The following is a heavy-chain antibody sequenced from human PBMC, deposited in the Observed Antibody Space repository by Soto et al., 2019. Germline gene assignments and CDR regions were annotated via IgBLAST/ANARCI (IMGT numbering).Heavy chain of an antibody. J-gene: IGHJ6*02. Sequence: QVQLVQSGAEVKKPGSSVTVSCTASGGTFSSYAVNWVRQAPGQGLEWMGVVIPKASQPKYAQKFQGRVTITAVYSTAYMEVSSLTSDDTAVYYCARESSSPNFFSYGMDVWGQGTTVIVSS. CDR2: VIPKASQP. V-gene: IGHV1-69*01. D-gene: IGHD6-6*01. CDR1: GGTFSSYA. CDR3: ARESSSPNFFSYGMDV.